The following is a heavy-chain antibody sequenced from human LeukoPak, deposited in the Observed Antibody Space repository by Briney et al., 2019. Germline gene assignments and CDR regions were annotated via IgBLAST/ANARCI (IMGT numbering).Heavy chain of an antibody. CDR3: ARHAGQWPAFHGFDI. CDR1: GGSISSYY. V-gene: IGHV4-59*08. D-gene: IGHD6-19*01. J-gene: IGHJ3*02. Sequence: SQTLSLTCTVSGGSISSYYWSWIRQPPGKGLEWIGYIYYSGSTNYNPSLKSRVTISVDPSKNQFSLNLSSVTAADTAVYYCARHAGQWPAFHGFDIWGQGTMVTVSS. CDR2: IYYSGST.